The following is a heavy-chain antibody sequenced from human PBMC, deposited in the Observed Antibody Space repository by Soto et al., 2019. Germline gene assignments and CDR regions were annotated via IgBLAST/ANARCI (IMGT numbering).Heavy chain of an antibody. CDR1: GYTFTGYY. V-gene: IGHV1-2*04. D-gene: IGHD2-15*01. CDR3: ARGAVGERSGGSCDWFDP. J-gene: IGHJ5*02. CDR2: INPNSGGT. Sequence: GASVKVSCKASGYTFTGYYMHWVRQAPGQGLEWMGWINPNSGGTNYAQKFQGWVTMTRDTSISTAYMELSRLRSDDTAVYYCARGAVGERSGGSCDWFDPWGQGTLVTVSS.